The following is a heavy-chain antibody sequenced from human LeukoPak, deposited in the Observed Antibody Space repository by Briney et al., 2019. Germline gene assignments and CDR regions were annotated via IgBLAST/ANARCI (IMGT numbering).Heavy chain of an antibody. V-gene: IGHV3-23*01. Sequence: GGSLRLSCAASGFTFSSYAMSWVRQTPGKGLEWVSAISGSGGSTYYADSVKGRFTISRDNSKNTLYLQMNSLRAEDTAVYYCAKDQVTMVRGVIISWTFDIWGQGTMVTVSS. D-gene: IGHD3-10*01. J-gene: IGHJ3*02. CDR2: ISGSGGST. CDR3: AKDQVTMVRGVIISWTFDI. CDR1: GFTFSSYA.